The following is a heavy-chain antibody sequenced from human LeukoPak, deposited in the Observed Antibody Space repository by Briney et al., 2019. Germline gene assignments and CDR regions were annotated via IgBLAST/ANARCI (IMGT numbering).Heavy chain of an antibody. V-gene: IGHV4-39*02. CDR1: GASISSSSDY. Sequence: SETLSLTCTVSGASISSSSDYWGWIRQPPGKGLEWIGRMYYSGSTYYNPSLKSRGTMSVDPSKNHFSLKLSSVTAADTAVYYCARAKYYGPDYWGQGTLVTVSS. CDR2: MYYSGST. J-gene: IGHJ4*02. CDR3: ARAKYYGPDY. D-gene: IGHD3-10*01.